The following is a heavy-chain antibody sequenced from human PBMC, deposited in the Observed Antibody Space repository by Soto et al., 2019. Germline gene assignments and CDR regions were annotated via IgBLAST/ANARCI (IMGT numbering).Heavy chain of an antibody. CDR3: ARQGGTGWFDH. Sequence: ESLKISCMASAFSFTTSWIGWVRQMPGKGPEWMGIIYPGDSDTRYSPSSQGHVTFSVDKSISTAYLQWSSLKASDTAMYFCARQGGTGWFDHWGQGTLVTVSS. CDR1: AFSFTTSW. J-gene: IGHJ5*02. D-gene: IGHD1-1*01. V-gene: IGHV5-51*01. CDR2: IYPGDSDT.